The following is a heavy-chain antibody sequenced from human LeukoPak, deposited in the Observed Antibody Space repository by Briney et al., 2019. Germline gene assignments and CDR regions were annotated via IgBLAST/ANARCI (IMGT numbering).Heavy chain of an antibody. CDR1: GVSISSSRYY. D-gene: IGHD3-3*01. CDR3: ARSRLEWFASDAFDI. CDR2: IDHSGST. J-gene: IGHJ3*02. Sequence: SETLSLTCTVSGVSISSSRYYWAWIRQPPGKGLECIASIDHSGSTNYNPSLKSRVTTSVDTSKNQFSLKLSSVTAADSAAYYCARSRLEWFASDAFDIWGQGTMVAVSS. V-gene: IGHV4-39*01.